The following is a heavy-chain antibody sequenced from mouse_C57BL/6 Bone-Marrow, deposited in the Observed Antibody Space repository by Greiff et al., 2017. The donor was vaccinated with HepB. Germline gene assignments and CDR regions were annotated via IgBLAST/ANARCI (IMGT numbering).Heavy chain of an antibody. V-gene: IGHV1-81*01. D-gene: IGHD2-4*01. CDR1: GYTFTSYG. CDR3: ARYDYDCDDAWFAY. J-gene: IGHJ3*01. Sequence: LVESGAELARPGASVKLSCKASGYTFTSYGISWVKQRTGQGLEWIGEIYPRSGNTYYNEKFKGKATLTADKSSSTAYMELRSLTSEDSAVYFCARYDYDCDDAWFAYWGQGTLVTVSA. CDR2: IYPRSGNT.